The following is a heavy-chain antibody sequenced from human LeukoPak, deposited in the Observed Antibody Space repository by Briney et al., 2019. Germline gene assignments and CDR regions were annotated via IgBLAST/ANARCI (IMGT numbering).Heavy chain of an antibody. CDR3: ASDYSGNSGQAFDI. Sequence: SETLSLTCTVSGGSIGSSSYYWGWIRQPPGEGLEWIGSFYYSGSTYYNPSLKSRVTISVDTSKNQFSLNLSSVTAADTAVYFCASDYSGNSGQAFDIWGQGTMVTVSS. CDR1: GGSIGSSSYY. CDR2: FYYSGST. D-gene: IGHD4-23*01. V-gene: IGHV4-39*07. J-gene: IGHJ3*02.